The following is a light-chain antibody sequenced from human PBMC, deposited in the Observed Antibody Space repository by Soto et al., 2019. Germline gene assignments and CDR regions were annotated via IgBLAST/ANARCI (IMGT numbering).Light chain of an antibody. CDR2: RNN. J-gene: IGLJ2*01. V-gene: IGLV1-47*01. CDR3: AAWDDILSGQV. Sequence: QTVVTQPPSASGTPGQRVTISCSGSSSNIGSNYVYWYQQLPGTAPKLLIYRNNQRPSGVPDRFSGSKSGTSASLAISGLRSEDEADYYCAAWDDILSGQVFGGGTQLTVL. CDR1: SSNIGSNY.